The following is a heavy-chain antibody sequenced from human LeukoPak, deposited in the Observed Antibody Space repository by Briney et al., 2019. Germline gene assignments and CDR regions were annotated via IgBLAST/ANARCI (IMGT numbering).Heavy chain of an antibody. CDR3: ARRAPGYCITTSCPDTYYYYYYMDV. D-gene: IGHD2-2*01. J-gene: IGHJ6*03. Sequence: GRSLRPSCAASRFAFSSSWMSWVRQAPGNVLEWVANIKQDGSETYYVDSLKGRFTASRDNAKNSVYLQMNNLRAEDTAVYYCARRAPGYCITTSCPDTYYYYYYMDVWGKGATVTVSS. CDR1: RFAFSSSW. V-gene: IGHV3-7*04. CDR2: IKQDGSET.